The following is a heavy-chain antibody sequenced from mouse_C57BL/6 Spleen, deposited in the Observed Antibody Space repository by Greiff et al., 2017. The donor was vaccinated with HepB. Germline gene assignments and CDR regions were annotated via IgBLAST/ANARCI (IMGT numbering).Heavy chain of an antibody. CDR2: IWAGGST. D-gene: IGHD5-1*01. CDR3: ARSKYLARY. Sequence: QVQLKQSGPGLVAPSQSLSITCTVYGYSLTRYGVHWVRQPPGKGLEWLGLIWAGGSTNYNWALMSRLTISIDNSTSLVFLIMNSLQTDDTALYYCARSKYLARYWGQGTTLIVSS. CDR1: GYSLTRYG. V-gene: IGHV2-9*02. J-gene: IGHJ2*01.